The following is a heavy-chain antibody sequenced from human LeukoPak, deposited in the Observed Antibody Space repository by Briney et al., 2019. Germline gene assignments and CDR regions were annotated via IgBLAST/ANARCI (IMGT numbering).Heavy chain of an antibody. J-gene: IGHJ3*02. CDR2: IYYSGST. CDR3: ARESEAYYDSSGPSRAFDI. Sequence: SETLSLTCTVSGGSISSGGYYWSWLRQHPGKGLEWIGYIYYSGSTYYNPSLKSRVTISVDTSKNQFSLKLSSVTAADTAVYYCARESEAYYDSSGPSRAFDIWGQGTMVTVSS. D-gene: IGHD3-22*01. CDR1: GGSISSGGYY. V-gene: IGHV4-31*03.